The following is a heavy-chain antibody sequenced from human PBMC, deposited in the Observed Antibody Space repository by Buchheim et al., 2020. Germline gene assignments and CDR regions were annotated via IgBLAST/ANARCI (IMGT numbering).Heavy chain of an antibody. CDR2: ISYNGRNV. CDR1: GFTFSSYA. CDR3: VGDWFYNGPGKYEYFQP. Sequence: QVQLVESGGGVVQPGRSLRLSCAVSGFTFSSYAMHWVRQAPGKGLEWVAVISYNGRNVYFADSVKGRFTISRDNSRNTLHLQMNSLRPEDAAVYYCVGDWFYNGPGKYEYFQPWGHGTL. V-gene: IGHV3-30*04. J-gene: IGHJ1*01. D-gene: IGHD3-10*01.